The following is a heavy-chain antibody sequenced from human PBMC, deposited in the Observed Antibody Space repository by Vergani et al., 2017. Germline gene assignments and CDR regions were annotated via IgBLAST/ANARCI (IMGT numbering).Heavy chain of an antibody. D-gene: IGHD5-12*01. CDR3: AKANPRNSGYDYLCYYHAMDV. V-gene: IGHV3-23*01. CDR2: ISGSGGST. J-gene: IGHJ6*02. Sequence: EVQLLESGGDLVQPGGSLRLSCAASGFTFNHYAMNWVRQAPGKGLEWVSGISGSGGSTYYAGSVKGRLTISRDSSKNTLYLQMNSLSAGDTAVYYCAKANPRNSGYDYLCYYHAMDVWGQETTVTVSS. CDR1: GFTFNHYA.